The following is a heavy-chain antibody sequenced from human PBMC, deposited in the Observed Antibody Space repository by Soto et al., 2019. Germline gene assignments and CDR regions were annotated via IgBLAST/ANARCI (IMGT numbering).Heavy chain of an antibody. V-gene: IGHV4-31*03. CDR2: IYYSGST. CDR3: VRGSVVAATLFDD. Sequence: SETLSLTCTVSGGSISSGGYYWSWIRQHPGKGLEWIGYIYYSGSTYYNPSLKSRVTISVDTSKNQFSLKLSSVTAADTAVYYRVRGSVVAATLFDDWGQGTLVTVSS. D-gene: IGHD2-15*01. CDR1: GGSISSGGYY. J-gene: IGHJ4*02.